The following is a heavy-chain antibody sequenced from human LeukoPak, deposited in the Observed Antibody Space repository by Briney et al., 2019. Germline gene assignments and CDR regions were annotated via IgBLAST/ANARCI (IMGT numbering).Heavy chain of an antibody. D-gene: IGHD2-21*02. Sequence: PSGTLCLTCAVSGGSISSSFWWSWVRQPPGKGLEWIGEIYNSGSPNYKPSLRSRVTISVDKSKDQFSLKLSSVTAADTAVYYCAGAYCGGDCYSGRAFDIWGQGTMVTVSS. CDR2: IYNSGSP. CDR1: GGSISSSFW. J-gene: IGHJ3*02. V-gene: IGHV4-4*02. CDR3: AGAYCGGDCYSGRAFDI.